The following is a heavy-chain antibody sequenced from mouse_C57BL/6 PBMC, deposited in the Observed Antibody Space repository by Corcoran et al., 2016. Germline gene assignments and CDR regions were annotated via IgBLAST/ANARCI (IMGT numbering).Heavy chain of an antibody. J-gene: IGHJ2*01. D-gene: IGHD4-1*02. CDR3: ARSTFVY. V-gene: IGHV1-26*01. Sequence: EVQLQQSGPELVKPGASVKISCKASGYTFTDYYMNWVKQSHGKSLEWIGDINPNNGGTSYNQKFKGKATLTVDKSSSTAYMELRSLTSEDSAVYYCARSTFVYWCPGTTLTVSS. CDR1: GYTFTDYY. CDR2: INPNNGGT.